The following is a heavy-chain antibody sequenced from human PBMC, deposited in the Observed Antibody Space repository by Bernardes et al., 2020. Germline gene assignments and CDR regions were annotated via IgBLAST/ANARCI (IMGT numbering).Heavy chain of an antibody. J-gene: IGHJ1*01. D-gene: IGHD3-10*01. CDR3: ARDYYGSGNLD. CDR1: GFSFSSYN. V-gene: IGHV3-48*01. Sequence: GWSLSLSCAASGFSFSSYNMNWIRQAPGKGLEWVAYISSNSRTISYADSVVGRFTISRDNAKKSLNLEMNSLRAEDTAVYYCARDYYGSGNLDWGQGTLVTVSS. CDR2: ISSNSRTI.